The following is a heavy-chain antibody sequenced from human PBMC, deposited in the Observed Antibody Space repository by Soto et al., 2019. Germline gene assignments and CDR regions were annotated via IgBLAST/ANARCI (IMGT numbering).Heavy chain of an antibody. Sequence: GESLRLSCAASGFTFSSYDMHWVRQATGKGLEWVSAIGTAGDTYYPGSVKGRFTISRENAKNSLYLQMNSLRAGDTAVYYCARAAYCSSTSCYRDAFDIWGQGTMVTVSS. CDR1: GFTFSSYD. CDR3: ARAAYCSSTSCYRDAFDI. CDR2: IGTAGDT. V-gene: IGHV3-13*01. D-gene: IGHD2-2*01. J-gene: IGHJ3*02.